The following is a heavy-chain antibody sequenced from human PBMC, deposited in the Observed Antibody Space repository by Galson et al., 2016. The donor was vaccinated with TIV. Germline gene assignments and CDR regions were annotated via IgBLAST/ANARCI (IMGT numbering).Heavy chain of an antibody. CDR1: GYIFINYY. J-gene: IGHJ4*02. V-gene: IGHV1-2*02. D-gene: IGHD7-27*01. CDR2: FNPDSGAT. CDR3: ARVNWARAYDY. Sequence: SVKVSCKASGYIFINYYIHWVRQAPGQGLEWLGWFNPDSGATQYAQKFQGRVTMTRDTSISTAYMELRRLISEDTAVYYCARVNWARAYDYWGQGTQATVSS.